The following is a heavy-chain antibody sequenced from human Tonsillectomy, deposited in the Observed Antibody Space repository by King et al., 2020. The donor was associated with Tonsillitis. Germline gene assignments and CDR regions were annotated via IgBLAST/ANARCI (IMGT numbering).Heavy chain of an antibody. CDR3: ARAIYYFWSGYDINWFDP. CDR2: INHSGST. CDR1: GGSFSGYY. V-gene: IGHV4-34*01. Sequence: VQLQQWGAGLLKPSETLSLTCAVYGGSFSGYYWSWIRQPPGKGLEWIGEINHSGSTNYNPSLKSRVTISVDTSKNQFSLKLSSVTAADTAVYYCARAIYYFWSGYDINWFDPWGQGTLVTVSS. J-gene: IGHJ5*02. D-gene: IGHD3-3*01.